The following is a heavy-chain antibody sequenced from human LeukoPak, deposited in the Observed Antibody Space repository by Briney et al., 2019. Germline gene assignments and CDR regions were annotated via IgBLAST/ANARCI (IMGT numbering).Heavy chain of an antibody. CDR3: AEGGDIVVVPAAYFDY. CDR1: GFTFSSYG. CDR2: ISYDGSNK. J-gene: IGHJ4*02. D-gene: IGHD2-2*01. V-gene: IGHV3-30*03. Sequence: GGSLRLSCAASGFTFSSYGMHWVRQAPGKGLEWVAVISYDGSNKYYADSVKGRFTISRDNSKNTLYLQMNSLRAEDTAVYYCAEGGDIVVVPAAYFDYWGQGTLVTVSS.